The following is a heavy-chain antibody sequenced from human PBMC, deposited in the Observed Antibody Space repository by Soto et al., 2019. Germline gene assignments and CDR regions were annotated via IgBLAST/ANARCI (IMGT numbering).Heavy chain of an antibody. J-gene: IGHJ6*02. Sequence: PGGSLRLSCAASGFTFSSYWMSWVRQAPGNGLEWVANIKQDGSEKYYVDSVKGRFTISRDNAKNSLYLQMNSLRAEDTAVYYCAREDKEVGDTNYYYGMDVWGQGTTVTVSS. D-gene: IGHD1-26*01. V-gene: IGHV3-7*03. CDR2: IKQDGSEK. CDR3: AREDKEVGDTNYYYGMDV. CDR1: GFTFSSYW.